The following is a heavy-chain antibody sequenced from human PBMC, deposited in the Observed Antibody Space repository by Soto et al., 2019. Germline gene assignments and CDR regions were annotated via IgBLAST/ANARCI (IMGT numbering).Heavy chain of an antibody. J-gene: IGHJ4*02. D-gene: IGHD3-10*01. CDR2: IKTDVSET. Sequence: PGGSLRLSCAASGFTFSSFWMSWVRQAPGKGLEWVANIKTDVSETHYVDSVKGRFTISRDNPKTSLFLQMNSLRVEDTAVYFCTSDRYPRFYNGSGSYPYYWGQGTPVTVSS. CDR1: GFTFSSFW. CDR3: TSDRYPRFYNGSGSYPYY. V-gene: IGHV3-7*03.